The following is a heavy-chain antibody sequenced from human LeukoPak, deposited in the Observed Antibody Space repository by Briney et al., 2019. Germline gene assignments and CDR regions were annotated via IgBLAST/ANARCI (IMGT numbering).Heavy chain of an antibody. CDR1: GFTFSSYS. J-gene: IGHJ4*02. CDR2: ISTSSSYI. D-gene: IGHD6-13*01. Sequence: GGSLRLSCAASGFTFSSYSMNWVGQAPGKGLEWVSFISTSSSYIYYADSVKGRFTVSRDNAKNSLYLQMNSLGAEDTAVYYCARASSSWYYFDYWGQGTLVTVSS. V-gene: IGHV3-21*01. CDR3: ARASSSWYYFDY.